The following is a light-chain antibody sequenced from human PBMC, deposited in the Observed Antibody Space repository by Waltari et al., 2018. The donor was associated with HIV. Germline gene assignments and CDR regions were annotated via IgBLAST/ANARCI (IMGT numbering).Light chain of an antibody. CDR1: NSDIGGYNY. CDR2: EVT. V-gene: IGLV2-8*01. J-gene: IGLJ2*01. Sequence: QSALTQPPSASGSPGQSVTISCTGTNSDIGGYNYVSWYQQHPGKAPKSVISEVTKRPSGVPDRFSGSKFVTTASVTVSVLQADDDADYGCSSYADRDGFYVVFGGGTRLTVL. CDR3: SSYADRDGFYVV.